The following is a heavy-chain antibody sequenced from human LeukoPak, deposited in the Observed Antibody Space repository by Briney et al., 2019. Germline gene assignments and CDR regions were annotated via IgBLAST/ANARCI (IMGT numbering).Heavy chain of an antibody. CDR2: IYYSGST. CDR1: GGSISSYY. D-gene: IGHD5-12*01. J-gene: IGHJ4*02. Sequence: PPETLSLTCTVSGGSISSYYWSWIRQPPGKGLEWIGYIYYSGSTNYNPSLKSRVTISVDTSKNQFSLKLSSVTAADTAVYYCARVMDIVYYFDYWGQGTLVTDPS. CDR3: ARVMDIVYYFDY. V-gene: IGHV4-59*01.